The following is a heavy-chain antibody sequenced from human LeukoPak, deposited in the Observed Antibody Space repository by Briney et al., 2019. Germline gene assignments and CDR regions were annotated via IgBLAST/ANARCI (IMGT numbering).Heavy chain of an antibody. D-gene: IGHD3-10*01. V-gene: IGHV3-49*04. J-gene: IGHJ4*02. CDR2: IRSKAYGGTT. CDR3: TRVHGSGSFSVY. CDR1: GFTFGDYA. Sequence: GSLRLSCTASGFTFGDYAMSWVRQAPGKGLEWVGFIRSKAYGGTTEYVASVKGRFTISRDDSKSIAYLQMNSLKTEDTAVYYCTRVHGSGSFSVYWGQGTLVTVSS.